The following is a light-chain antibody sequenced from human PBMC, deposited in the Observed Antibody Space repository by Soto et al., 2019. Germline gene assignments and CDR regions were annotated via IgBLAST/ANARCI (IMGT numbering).Light chain of an antibody. CDR1: QSISSW. V-gene: IGKV1-5*03. J-gene: IGKJ3*01. CDR3: QQYNTFPFT. CDR2: KAS. Sequence: DIQMTQSPSALSASVGDRVTITCRASQSISSWLAWYQQKPGKAPNLLISKASSLESGVPSRFSGSRSGTEFTLTISSLQPDDFATYYCQQYNTFPFTFCPGTKVDIK.